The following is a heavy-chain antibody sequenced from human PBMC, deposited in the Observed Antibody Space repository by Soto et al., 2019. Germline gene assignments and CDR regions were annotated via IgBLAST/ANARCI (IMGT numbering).Heavy chain of an antibody. CDR2: IYHSGST. CDR1: GGSISSSNW. Sequence: SETLSLTCAVSGGSISSSNWWSWVRQPPGKGLEWIGEIYHSGSTNYNPSLKSRVTISVDKSKNQFSLKLSSVTAADTAVYYCARDLYYYDSSGYYRDSTWCKGALVTVSS. J-gene: IGHJ5*02. CDR3: ARDLYYYDSSGYYRDST. V-gene: IGHV4-4*02. D-gene: IGHD3-22*01.